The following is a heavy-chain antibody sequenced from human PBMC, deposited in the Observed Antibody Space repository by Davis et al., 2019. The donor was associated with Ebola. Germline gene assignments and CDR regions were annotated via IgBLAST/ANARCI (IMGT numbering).Heavy chain of an antibody. Sequence: AASVKVSCKASGGTFSSYAISWVRQAPGQGLEWMGGIIPIFGTANYAQKFQGRVTITADKSTSTAYMELSSLRSEDTAVYYCASTPSQQQLATLDTTGMDVWGQGTTVTVSS. J-gene: IGHJ6*02. CDR2: IIPIFGTA. D-gene: IGHD6-13*01. V-gene: IGHV1-69*06. CDR3: ASTPSQQQLATLDTTGMDV. CDR1: GGTFSSYA.